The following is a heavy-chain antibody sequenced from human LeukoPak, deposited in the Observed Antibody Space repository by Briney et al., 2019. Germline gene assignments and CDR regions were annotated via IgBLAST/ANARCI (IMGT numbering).Heavy chain of an antibody. CDR1: GFTFSSYW. V-gene: IGHV3-74*01. CDR3: EGILTGPDYYYMDV. D-gene: IGHD3-9*01. Sequence: GESLRLSCAASGFTFSSYWMHWVRQAPGKGLVWVSRINSDGSSTSYADSVKGRFTISRDNAKNTLYLQMNSLRAEDTAVYYCEGILTGPDYYYMDVWGKGTTVTVSS. J-gene: IGHJ6*03. CDR2: INSDGSST.